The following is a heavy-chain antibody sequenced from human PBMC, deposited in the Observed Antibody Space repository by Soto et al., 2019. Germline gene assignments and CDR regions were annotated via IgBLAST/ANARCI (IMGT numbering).Heavy chain of an antibody. CDR3: ARGPSIVVVPAASYNWFDP. J-gene: IGHJ5*02. D-gene: IGHD2-2*01. CDR1: GYTFTGYY. CDR2: INPNSGGT. V-gene: IGHV1-2*02. Sequence: ASVKVSCKASGYTFTGYYMHWVRQAPGQGLEWMGWINPNSGGTNYAQKFQGRVTMTRDTSISTAYMELSRLRSDDTAVYCCARGPSIVVVPAASYNWFDPWGQGTLVTVSS.